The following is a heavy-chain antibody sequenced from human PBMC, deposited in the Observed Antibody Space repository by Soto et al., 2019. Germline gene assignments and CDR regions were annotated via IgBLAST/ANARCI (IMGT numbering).Heavy chain of an antibody. CDR1: GYTFTSYA. D-gene: IGHD3-10*01. V-gene: IGHV1-3*01. CDR2: INAGNGNT. CDR3: ARDRYYYVSGSYYRSSDVMDV. Sequence: ASVKVSCKASGYTFTSYAMHWVRQAPGQRLEWMGWINAGNGNTKYSQKFQGRVTITRDTSASTAYMELSSLRSEDTAVYYCARDRYYYVSGSYYRSSDVMDVWGKGTTVPVSS. J-gene: IGHJ6*04.